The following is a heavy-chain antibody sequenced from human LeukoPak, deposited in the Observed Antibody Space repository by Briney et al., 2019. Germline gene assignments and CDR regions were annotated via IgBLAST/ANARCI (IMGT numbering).Heavy chain of an antibody. Sequence: ASVKVSCKASGYTFTSYGISWVRQAPGQGLEWMGWISAYNGDTNYAQKLQGRVTMTTDTSTSTAYMELRSLRSDDTAVYYCARDIESWQPSSGGYYYYYMDVWGKGTTVTVSS. J-gene: IGHJ6*03. CDR1: GYTFTSYG. CDR2: ISAYNGDT. V-gene: IGHV1-18*01. D-gene: IGHD3-16*01. CDR3: ARDIESWQPSSGGYYYYYMDV.